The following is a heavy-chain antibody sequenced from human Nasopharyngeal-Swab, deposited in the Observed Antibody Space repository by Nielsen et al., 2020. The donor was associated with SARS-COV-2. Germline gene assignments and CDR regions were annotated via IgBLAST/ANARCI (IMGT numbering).Heavy chain of an antibody. Sequence: ASVKVSCKASGYTFTSYYMHWVRQAPGQGLEWMGIINPSGGSTSYARKFQGRVTMTRDTSTSTVYMELSSLRSEDTAVYYCASPHNWGDAFDIWGQGTMVTVSS. CDR2: INPSGGST. D-gene: IGHD7-27*01. CDR1: GYTFTSYY. CDR3: ASPHNWGDAFDI. J-gene: IGHJ3*02. V-gene: IGHV1-46*01.